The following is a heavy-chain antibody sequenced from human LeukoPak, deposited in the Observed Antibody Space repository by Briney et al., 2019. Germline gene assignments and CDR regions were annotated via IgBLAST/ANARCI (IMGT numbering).Heavy chain of an antibody. CDR3: ARVPRGGYGSDY. Sequence: GGSLRLSCAASGFTFSSYSMNWVRQAPGKGLEWVSSISSSSSYIYYADSVKGRFTISRDDAKNSLYLQMNSLRAEDTAVYYCARVPRGGYGSDYWGQGTLVTVSS. D-gene: IGHD1-26*01. J-gene: IGHJ4*02. CDR2: ISSSSSYI. CDR1: GFTFSSYS. V-gene: IGHV3-21*01.